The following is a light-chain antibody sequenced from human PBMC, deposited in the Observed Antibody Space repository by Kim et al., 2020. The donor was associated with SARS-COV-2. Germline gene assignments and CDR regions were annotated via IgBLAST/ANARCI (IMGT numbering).Light chain of an antibody. J-gene: IGKJ1*01. CDR2: GTS. V-gene: IGKV3-20*01. Sequence: PGERATLSCRASQSVSSIFSAWYQQRPGQAPSLLISGTSRRATGIPDRFSGSGSGTDFTLTISKLEPEDFAVYYCQQYGSSPTWTFGQGTKVDIK. CDR3: QQYGSSPTWT. CDR1: QSVSSIF.